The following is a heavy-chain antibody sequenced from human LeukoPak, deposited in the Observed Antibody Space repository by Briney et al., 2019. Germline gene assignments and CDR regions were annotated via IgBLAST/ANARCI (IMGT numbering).Heavy chain of an antibody. CDR2: IYPGDSDT. Sequence: GESLKISCKGSGYSFTSYWIGWVRQMPGKGLEWMGIIYPGDSDTRYSPSFQGQVTISADKSISTAYLQWSSLKASDTAMYYCARLPYYYGSGSYFWGGQHFDYWGQGTLVTVSS. V-gene: IGHV5-51*01. J-gene: IGHJ4*02. D-gene: IGHD3-10*01. CDR3: ARLPYYYGSGSYFWGGQHFDY. CDR1: GYSFTSYW.